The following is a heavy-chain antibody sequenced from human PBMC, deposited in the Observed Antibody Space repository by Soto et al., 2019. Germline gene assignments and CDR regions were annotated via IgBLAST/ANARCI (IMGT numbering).Heavy chain of an antibody. CDR1: GFTFSSYG. V-gene: IGHV3-33*01. J-gene: IGHJ4*02. CDR3: ARDDGQRYGDYGY. D-gene: IGHD4-17*01. Sequence: QVQLVESGGGVVQPGRSLRLSCAASGFTFSSYGMHWVRQAPGKGLEWVAVIWYDGSNKYYADSVKGRFTISRDNSKNTLYLQMNSLRAEDTAVYYCARDDGQRYGDYGYWGQGTLVTVSS. CDR2: IWYDGSNK.